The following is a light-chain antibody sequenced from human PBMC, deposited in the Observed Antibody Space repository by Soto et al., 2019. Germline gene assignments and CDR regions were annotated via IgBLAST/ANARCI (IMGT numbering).Light chain of an antibody. CDR1: QGVSSD. CDR3: QQYNTWHPKMA. Sequence: VVTPSPAPPSWFSGGKTTLSCRARQGVSSDLAWYQQRPGQAPRLLIYGASTRATGTPARFRGSGSGTEFRLTISSLQSEDFATYYCQQYNTWHPKMAFGRGTKVDIK. V-gene: IGKV3-15*01. CDR2: GAS. J-gene: IGKJ1*01.